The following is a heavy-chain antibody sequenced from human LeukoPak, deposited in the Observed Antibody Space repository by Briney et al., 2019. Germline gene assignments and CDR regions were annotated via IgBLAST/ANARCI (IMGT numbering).Heavy chain of an antibody. V-gene: IGHV4-59*08. CDR1: GGSISSYY. J-gene: IGHJ4*02. CDR2: IYYSGST. Sequence: SETLSLTCTVSGGSISSYYWSWIRQPPGKGLEWIGYIYYSGSTNYNPSLKSRVTISVDTSKNQFSLKLSSVTAADTAVYYCARTLMFTCVGVIFTGCGQGTLVTVSS. D-gene: IGHD3-16*02. CDR3: ARTLMFTCVGVIFTG.